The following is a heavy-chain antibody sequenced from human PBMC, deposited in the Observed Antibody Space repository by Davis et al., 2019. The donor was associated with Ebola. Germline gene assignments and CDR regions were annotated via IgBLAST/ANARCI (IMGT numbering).Heavy chain of an antibody. Sequence: GGSLRLSCAASGFTFYRYEMNWVRQAPGRGLEWVSYISGSATSTFYADSVKGRFTIPRDNARDSLYLQMDSLRVEDTAVYYCAVLHYSGIYGWGQGTPVTVSS. V-gene: IGHV3-48*03. J-gene: IGHJ4*02. CDR2: ISGSATST. D-gene: IGHD1-26*01. CDR3: AVLHYSGIYG. CDR1: GFTFYRYE.